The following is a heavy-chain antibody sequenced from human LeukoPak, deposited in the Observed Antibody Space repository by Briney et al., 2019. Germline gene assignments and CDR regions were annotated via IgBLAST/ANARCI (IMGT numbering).Heavy chain of an antibody. CDR3: ITPLPYSAQ. CDR1: GFTFSNAY. V-gene: IGHV3-15*07. Sequence: GGSLRLSCAASGFTFSNAYMNWVRQAPGKGLEWVGRIKPKTDGETTEYAAPVKGRFSISRDDSKNMLYLQMNSLKAEDTAVYYCITPLPYSAQGGQGTLVTVSS. D-gene: IGHD2-21*01. CDR2: IKPKTDGETT. J-gene: IGHJ4*02.